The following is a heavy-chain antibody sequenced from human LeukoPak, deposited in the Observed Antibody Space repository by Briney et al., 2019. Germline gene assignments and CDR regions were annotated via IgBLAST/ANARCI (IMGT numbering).Heavy chain of an antibody. V-gene: IGHV4-4*09. Sequence: SETLPLTCTVSGGPISAYYWNWVRQPPGKGLEWIGYIYLSANTNYNPSLKSRVTISVDTSKNQFSLRLTSVTAADTAVYYCTRRLRTYFDYWGQGTLVTVSS. CDR2: IYLSANT. CDR1: GGPISAYY. CDR3: TRRLRTYFDY. J-gene: IGHJ4*02.